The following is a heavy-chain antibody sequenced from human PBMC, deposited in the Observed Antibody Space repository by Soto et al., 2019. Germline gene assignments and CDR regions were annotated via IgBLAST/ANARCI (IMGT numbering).Heavy chain of an antibody. CDR1: GGSISSGAYY. D-gene: IGHD5-12*01. V-gene: IGHV4-30-4*01. CDR2: IYYSGST. J-gene: IGHJ4*02. CDR3: ARDVVATIRGDHYFDY. Sequence: TLSLTCTVSGGSISSGAYYWHWIRQPPGKGLDWIGYIYYSGSTDYNPSLQSRVTISVDTSKNLVSLKLSSVTAADTAVYYCARDVVATIRGDHYFDYWGQGALVTVSS.